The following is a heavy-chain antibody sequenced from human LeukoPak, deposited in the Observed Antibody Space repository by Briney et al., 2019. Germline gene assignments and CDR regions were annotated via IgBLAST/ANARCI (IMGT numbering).Heavy chain of an antibody. J-gene: IGHJ4*02. CDR3: ARARRPIAAAGTFFDY. CDR2: ISGSGGST. V-gene: IGHV3-23*01. Sequence: GGSLRLSCAASGFTFSSYAMSWVRQAPGKGLEWVSAISGSGGSTYYADSVKGRFTISRDNSKNTLYLQMNSLRAEDTAVYYCARARRPIAAAGTFFDYWGQGTLVTVSS. D-gene: IGHD6-13*01. CDR1: GFTFSSYA.